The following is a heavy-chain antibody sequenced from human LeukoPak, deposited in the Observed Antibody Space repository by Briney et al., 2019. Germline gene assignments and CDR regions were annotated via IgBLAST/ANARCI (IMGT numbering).Heavy chain of an antibody. Sequence: SETLSLTCTVSGGSISSGGYYWSWIRQPPGKGLEWIGYIYHSGSTYYNPSLKSRVTLSVDTSKNQLSLNLNSVTAADTAVYYCARAGSWFLDYWGQGTLVTVSS. CDR1: GGSISSGGYY. V-gene: IGHV4-30-2*01. CDR2: IYHSGST. D-gene: IGHD6-13*01. J-gene: IGHJ4*02. CDR3: ARAGSWFLDY.